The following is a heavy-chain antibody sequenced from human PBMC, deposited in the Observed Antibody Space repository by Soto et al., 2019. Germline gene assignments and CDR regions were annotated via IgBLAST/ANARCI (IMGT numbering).Heavy chain of an antibody. J-gene: IGHJ5*02. Sequence: QVQLVQSGAEVKKPGSSVKVSCKASGVTFSTYTVTWVRQAPGQGLEWMGRIIPILEIANYAQKFQGRVTITADKSTNTAYMELSSLRSEDTALYYCARDGNCSGGDCYDTYNWFDPWGQGTLVTVSS. CDR2: IIPILEIA. CDR3: ARDGNCSGGDCYDTYNWFDP. D-gene: IGHD2-21*01. CDR1: GVTFSTYT. V-gene: IGHV1-69*08.